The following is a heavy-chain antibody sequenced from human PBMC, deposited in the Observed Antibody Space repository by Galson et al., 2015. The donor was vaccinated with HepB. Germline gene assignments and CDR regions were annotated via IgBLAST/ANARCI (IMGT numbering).Heavy chain of an antibody. CDR2: IYYGGRT. Sequence: SETLSLTCDVSGISISGSQYYWGWIRQSPKKGLEWIGSIYYGGRTYFSPSFQSRVAMSVDTSKNQLSLTLSSVTAADTAVYHCARPLVLNGRFTPGVGPFHVWGHGTLVTGSA. J-gene: IGHJ3*01. V-gene: IGHV4-39*01. CDR1: GISISGSQYY. D-gene: IGHD2-8*01. CDR3: ARPLVLNGRFTPGVGPFHV.